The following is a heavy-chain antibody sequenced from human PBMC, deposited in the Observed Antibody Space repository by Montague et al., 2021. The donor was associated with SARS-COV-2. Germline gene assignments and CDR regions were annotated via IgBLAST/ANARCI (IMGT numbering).Heavy chain of an antibody. CDR1: GDSVSVVELR. Sequence: CAISGDSVSVVELRWNSDRHSPSLHPERLGVSRYMSESYNEYALSVKSRITVNTDTSKNQFSLLLNSVTLEDTAVYYCARGWQKRFDPWGQGSLVTVSS. J-gene: IGHJ5*02. V-gene: IGHV6-1*01. CDR3: ARGWQKRFDP. D-gene: IGHD5-24*01. CDR2: SRYMSESYN.